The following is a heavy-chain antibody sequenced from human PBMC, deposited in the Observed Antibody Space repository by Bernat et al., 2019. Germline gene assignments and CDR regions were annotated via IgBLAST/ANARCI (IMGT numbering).Heavy chain of an antibody. J-gene: IGHJ5*02. V-gene: IGHV4-34*01. CDR3: ARGDHGTITGTTGFDP. CDR1: GGSFSGYY. D-gene: IGHD1-20*01. Sequence: QVQLQQWGAGLLKPSETLSLTCAVYGGSFSGYYWSWFRQPPGKGLEWIGEINHSGSTNYNPSLKSRVTISVDTSKNQFSLKLSSVTAADTAVYYCARGDHGTITGTTGFDPWGQGTLVTVSS. CDR2: INHSGST.